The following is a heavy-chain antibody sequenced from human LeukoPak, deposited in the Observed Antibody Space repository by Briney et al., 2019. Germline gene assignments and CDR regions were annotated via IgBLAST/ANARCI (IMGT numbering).Heavy chain of an antibody. D-gene: IGHD2-15*01. Sequence: GGSLRLSCAASGFTFSSYAMSWVRQAPGKGLEWVGRSKNKANSYITQYAAFVQGRFTISRDDSKNSLYLQINSPKTEDTAVYYCARDDGGQGDYWGQGTLVTVSS. V-gene: IGHV3-72*01. CDR2: SKNKANSYIT. CDR3: ARDDGGQGDY. CDR1: GFTFSSYA. J-gene: IGHJ4*02.